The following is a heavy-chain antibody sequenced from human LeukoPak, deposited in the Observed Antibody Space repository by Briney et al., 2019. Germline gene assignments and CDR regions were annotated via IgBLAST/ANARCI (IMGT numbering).Heavy chain of an antibody. J-gene: IGHJ4*02. CDR1: GFTFSSYA. D-gene: IGHD3-22*01. CDR2: ISSNGGST. Sequence: PGGPLRLSCAASGFTFSSYAMHWVRQAPGKGLEYVSAISSNGGSTYYANSVKGRFTISRDNSKNTLYLQMGSLRAEDMAVYYCATYYYDSSGYFDYWGQGTLVTVSS. CDR3: ATYYYDSSGYFDY. V-gene: IGHV3-64*01.